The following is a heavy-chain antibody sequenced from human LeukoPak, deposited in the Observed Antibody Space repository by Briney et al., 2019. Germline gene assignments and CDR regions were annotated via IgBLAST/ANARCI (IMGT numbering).Heavy chain of an antibody. CDR1: GFTFSSYG. CDR2: ISYDGSNK. CDR3: AKDDRYCSSTSCFLFDY. Sequence: PGGSLRLSCAASGFTFSSYGMHWVRQAPGKGLEWVAVISYDGSNKYYAASVKGRFTISRDNSKNTLYLQMNSLRAEDTAVYYCAKDDRYCSSTSCFLFDYWGQGTLGTVSS. J-gene: IGHJ4*02. V-gene: IGHV3-30*18. D-gene: IGHD2-2*01.